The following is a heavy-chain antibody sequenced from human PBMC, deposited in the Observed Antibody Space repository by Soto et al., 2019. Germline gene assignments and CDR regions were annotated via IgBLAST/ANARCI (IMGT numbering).Heavy chain of an antibody. D-gene: IGHD3-10*01. CDR2: INSDGSST. V-gene: IGHV3-74*01. Sequence: PGGSLRLSCAASGFTFSSYWMHWVRQAPGKGLVWVSRINSDGSSTSYADSVKGRFTISRDNAKNTLYLQMNSLRAEDTAVYYCATPGNYYGMDVWGQGTTVTVS. CDR1: GFTFSSYW. CDR3: ATPGNYYGMDV. J-gene: IGHJ6*02.